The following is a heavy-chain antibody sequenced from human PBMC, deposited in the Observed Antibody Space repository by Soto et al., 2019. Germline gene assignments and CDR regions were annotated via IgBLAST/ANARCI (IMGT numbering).Heavy chain of an antibody. D-gene: IGHD3-22*01. V-gene: IGHV4-31*03. CDR3: ARGAMIVVVITPWAFDI. CDR1: GGSISSGGYY. J-gene: IGHJ3*02. Sequence: PSETLSLTCTVSGGSISSGGYYWSWIRQHPGKGLEWIGYIYYSGSTYYNPSLKSRVTISVDTSKNQFSLKLSSVTAADTAVYYCARGAMIVVVITPWAFDIWGQGTMVTVSS. CDR2: IYYSGST.